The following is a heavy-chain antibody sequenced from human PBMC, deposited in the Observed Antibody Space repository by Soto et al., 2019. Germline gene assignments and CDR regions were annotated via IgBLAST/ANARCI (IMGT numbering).Heavy chain of an antibody. J-gene: IGHJ6*02. CDR3: ARGGRYCSGGSCADRGMDV. D-gene: IGHD2-15*01. CDR1: GYTFTSYD. V-gene: IGHV1-8*01. CDR2: MNPNSGNT. Sequence: QVQLVQSGAEVKKPGASVKVSCKASGYTFTSYDINWVRQATGQGLEWMGWMNPNSGNTGYAQKFQGRVTMTRNTSISTAYIGARSLRSEDTAVYYCARGGRYCSGGSCADRGMDVWGQGTTVTVSS.